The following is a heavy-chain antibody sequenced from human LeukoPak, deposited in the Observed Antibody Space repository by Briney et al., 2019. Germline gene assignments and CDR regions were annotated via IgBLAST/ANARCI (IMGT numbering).Heavy chain of an antibody. CDR3: AKFGGDYDMYV. J-gene: IGHJ6*02. V-gene: IGHV4-59*01. CDR2: IYYNGKA. CDR1: GGSISGYY. D-gene: IGHD3-16*01. Sequence: PSETLSLTCTVSGGSISGYYWTWIRQPRGKGLEWIGQIYYNGKADYNPSLESRITISVDTSKNKISLTLNSVTAADTAIYYCAKFGGDYDMYVWGQGITVAVSS.